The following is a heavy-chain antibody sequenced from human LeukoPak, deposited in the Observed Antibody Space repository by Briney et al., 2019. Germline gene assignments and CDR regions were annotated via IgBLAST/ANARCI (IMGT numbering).Heavy chain of an antibody. J-gene: IGHJ4*02. CDR3: TRLPDSRYSTWWNY. V-gene: IGHV4-39*01. CDR1: GGSISSSSYY. CDR2: IYYSGST. Sequence: SETLSLTCTVSGGSISSSSYYWGWIRQPPGKGLEWIGSIYYSGSTYYNPSLKSRVTISVDTSKNQFSLKLSSVTAADTAVYYCTRLPDSRYSTWWNYWGQGTLVTVSS. D-gene: IGHD6-13*01.